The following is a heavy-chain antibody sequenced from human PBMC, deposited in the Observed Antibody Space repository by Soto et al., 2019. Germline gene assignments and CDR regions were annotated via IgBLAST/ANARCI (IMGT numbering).Heavy chain of an antibody. J-gene: IGHJ1*01. D-gene: IGHD3-22*01. Sequence: ASVKVSCKASGYTFPDYGIHWVRQAPGQGLEWRGGIDTYNGNTYYTQNVQGRVTMTRDTSTSTADMDLRTLRFADKALYYCARDRDDSSWSTAENCQHWGQGTLVTVSS. CDR3: ARDRDDSSWSTAENCQH. CDR2: IDTYNGNT. V-gene: IGHV1-18*01. CDR1: GYTFPDYG.